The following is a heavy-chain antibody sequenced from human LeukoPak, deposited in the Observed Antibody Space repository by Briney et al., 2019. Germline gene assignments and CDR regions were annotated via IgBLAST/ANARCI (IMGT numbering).Heavy chain of an antibody. CDR2: IIPIFGTA. CDR3: ARTPTDPVYYYYYMDV. D-gene: IGHD4-11*01. J-gene: IGHJ6*03. V-gene: IGHV1-69*05. CDR1: GGTFSSYA. Sequence: SVKVSCKASGGTFSSYAISWVRQAPGQGLEWMGGIIPIFGTANYARKFQGRVTITTDESTSTAYMELSSLRSEDTAVYYCARTPTDPVYYYYYMDVWGKGTTVTVSS.